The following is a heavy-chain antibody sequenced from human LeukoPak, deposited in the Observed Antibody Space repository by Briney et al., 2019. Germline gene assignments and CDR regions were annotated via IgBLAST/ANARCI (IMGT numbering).Heavy chain of an antibody. CDR2: FDPEDGET. V-gene: IGHV1-24*01. CDR1: GYTLTGLS. D-gene: IGHD6-6*01. Sequence: GASVKVSCKVSGYTLTGLSMHWVRQAPGKGLEWMGGFDPEDGETIYAQKFQGRVTMTEDTSTDTAYMELSSLRSEDTAVYYCAREGGSSSSETSDAFDIWGQGTMVTVSS. J-gene: IGHJ3*02. CDR3: AREGGSSSSETSDAFDI.